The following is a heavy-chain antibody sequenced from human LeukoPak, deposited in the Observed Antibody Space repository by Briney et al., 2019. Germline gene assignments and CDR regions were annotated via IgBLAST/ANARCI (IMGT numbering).Heavy chain of an antibody. CDR1: GFTVSSNY. D-gene: IGHD2/OR15-2a*01. CDR3: ARKNDFEI. Sequence: GSLRLSCAASGFTVSSNYMSWVRQPPRKGLEWIGCVFYSGRTYYNPALKNRPTISVHISKSQFSLPLTALPAADTAVHYFARKNDFEIWGLGTLVAVSS. J-gene: IGHJ3*02. CDR2: VFYSGRT. V-gene: IGHV4-59*02.